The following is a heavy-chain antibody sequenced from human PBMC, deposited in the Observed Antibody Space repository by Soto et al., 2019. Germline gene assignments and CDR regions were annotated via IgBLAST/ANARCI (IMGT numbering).Heavy chain of an antibody. CDR2: INPNSGGT. Sequence: GSVKVSFKPSGYPFTGYYMHLVRQAPGQGLEWMGWINPNSGGTNYAQKFQGRVTMTRDTSISTAYMELSRLRSDDTAVYYCARKGQLDGPTAYYYGMDVWGQGTTVTVSS. D-gene: IGHD6-6*01. V-gene: IGHV1-2*02. CDR1: GYPFTGYY. CDR3: ARKGQLDGPTAYYYGMDV. J-gene: IGHJ6*02.